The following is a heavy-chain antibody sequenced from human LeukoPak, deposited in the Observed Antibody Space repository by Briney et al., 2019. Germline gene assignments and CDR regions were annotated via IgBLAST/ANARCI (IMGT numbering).Heavy chain of an antibody. CDR2: IWYDGSNR. D-gene: IGHD2-2*01. CDR3: GREGSSRPIDY. Sequence: SGGSLRLSCAASGFTFSSYGMHWVRQAPGKGLEWVAVIWYDGSNRYYADSVKGRFTISRDSSQNTLYLQMDSLRADDTAVYYCGREGSSRPIDYWGQGTLVTVSS. CDR1: GFTFSSYG. V-gene: IGHV3-33*01. J-gene: IGHJ4*02.